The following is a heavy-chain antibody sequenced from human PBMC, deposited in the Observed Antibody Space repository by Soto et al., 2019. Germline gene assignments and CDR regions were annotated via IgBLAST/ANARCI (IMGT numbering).Heavy chain of an antibody. J-gene: IGHJ4*02. CDR2: IYNSGST. CDR3: ARDNRPKGRITIFGVVIRTSWD. V-gene: IGHV4-4*02. Sequence: QVQLQESGPGLVKPSGTLSLTCAVSGGSISSSNWWSWVRQPPGKGLEWIGEIYNSGSTNYNPSLKSRVTISVDKPKNQFSLKLSSVTAPETAVYYCARDNRPKGRITIFGVVIRTSWDWGQGTLVTVSS. CDR1: GGSISSSNW. D-gene: IGHD3-3*01.